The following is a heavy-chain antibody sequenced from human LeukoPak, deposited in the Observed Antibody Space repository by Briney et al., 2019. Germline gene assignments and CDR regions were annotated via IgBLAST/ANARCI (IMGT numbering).Heavy chain of an antibody. CDR3: ARESYSLSDY. V-gene: IGHV1-2*06. CDR1: GYSRYSFTGYY. Sequence: ASVKVSCKASGYSRYSFTGYYMHWVRQAPGQGLEWMGRINPNSGGTNYAQKFQGRVTMTRDTSISTAYMELSRLRSDDTAVYYCARESYSLSDYWGQGTLVTVSS. CDR2: INPNSGGT. D-gene: IGHD4-11*01. J-gene: IGHJ4*02.